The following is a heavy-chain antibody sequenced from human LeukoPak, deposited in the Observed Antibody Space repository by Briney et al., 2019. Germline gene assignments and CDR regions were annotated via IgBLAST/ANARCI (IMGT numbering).Heavy chain of an antibody. CDR2: ISYDGSNK. CDR3: ARDGGYDFWSGYYGY. V-gene: IGHV3-30-3*01. Sequence: GGSLRLSCVASGFTFNIYAMIWVRQAPGKGLEWVAVISYDGSNKYYADSVKGRFTISRDNSKNTLYLQMNSLRAEDTAVYYCARDGGYDFWSGYYGYWGQGTLVTVSS. J-gene: IGHJ4*02. D-gene: IGHD3-3*01. CDR1: GFTFNIYA.